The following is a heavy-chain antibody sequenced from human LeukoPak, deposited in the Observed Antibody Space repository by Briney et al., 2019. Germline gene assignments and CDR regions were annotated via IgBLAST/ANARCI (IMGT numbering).Heavy chain of an antibody. CDR1: GFTFGSYA. J-gene: IGHJ3*01. D-gene: IGHD2-15*01. V-gene: IGHV3-23*01. CDR3: AKRWATTAATGAFDL. CDR2: ISASDGST. Sequence: GGSLRLSCATSGFTFGSYAMGWVRQAPGKGLQWVSTISASDGSTFYADSVKGRFTISRDNSENTLFLQMSSLRGDDTAVYYCAKRWATTAATGAFDLWGQGTMVTVSS.